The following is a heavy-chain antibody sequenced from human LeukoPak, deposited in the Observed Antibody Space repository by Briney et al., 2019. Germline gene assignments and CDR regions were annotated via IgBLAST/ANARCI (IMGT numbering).Heavy chain of an antibody. CDR1: GYTFTSYD. Sequence: GASVKVSCKASGYTFTSYDINWVRQATGQGLEWMGWMDPNSGNTGYAQKFQGRVTITRNTSISTAYMELSSLRSEDTAVYYCAILGGATAYFDYWGQGTLVTVSS. CDR2: MDPNSGNT. J-gene: IGHJ4*02. V-gene: IGHV1-8*03. D-gene: IGHD1-26*01. CDR3: AILGGATAYFDY.